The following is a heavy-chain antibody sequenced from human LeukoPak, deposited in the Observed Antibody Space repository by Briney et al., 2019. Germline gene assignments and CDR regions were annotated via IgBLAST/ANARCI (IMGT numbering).Heavy chain of an antibody. J-gene: IGHJ4*02. Sequence: ASVKVSCKASGYTFTGYYMHWVRQAPGQGLEWMGQINPNSGGTNYAQKFQGRVTMTRDTSLSTAYMELRRLRSDDTAVYYCAREQTGTTGRYFDCWGQGTLVTVSS. CDR3: AREQTGTTGRYFDC. CDR1: GYTFTGYY. V-gene: IGHV1-2*06. D-gene: IGHD1-7*01. CDR2: INPNSGGT.